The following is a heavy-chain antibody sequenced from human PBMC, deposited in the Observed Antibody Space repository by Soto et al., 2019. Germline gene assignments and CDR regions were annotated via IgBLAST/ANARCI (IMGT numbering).Heavy chain of an antibody. CDR1: GGTFSSYA. CDR3: ANDYGDRNYYFYGMDV. D-gene: IGHD4-17*01. V-gene: IGHV1-69*01. J-gene: IGHJ6*02. CDR2: TIPIYGTE. Sequence: QAQLVQSGAEVKKPGSSVKVSCKASGGTFSSYAISWVRQAPGQGLEWMGGTIPIYGTEKYAQKLQGRVTITADESTSTAYMELSSLRSEDTAEYYCANDYGDRNYYFYGMDVWGQGTTVTVSS.